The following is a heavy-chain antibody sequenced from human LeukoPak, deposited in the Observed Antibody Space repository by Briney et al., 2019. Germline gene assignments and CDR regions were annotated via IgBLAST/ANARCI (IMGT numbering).Heavy chain of an antibody. J-gene: IGHJ4*02. CDR3: ARGSSGYGNFDY. CDR1: GLTLSDYW. D-gene: IGHD5-18*01. V-gene: IGHV3-74*01. Sequence: GGSLRLSCAASGLTLSDYWMHWVRQAPGKGLVWVSLISGDGGSTSYADSVKGRFTISRDNAKNTLYLQMNRLSGDDTAVCYCARGSSGYGNFDYWGQGTLVT. CDR2: ISGDGGST.